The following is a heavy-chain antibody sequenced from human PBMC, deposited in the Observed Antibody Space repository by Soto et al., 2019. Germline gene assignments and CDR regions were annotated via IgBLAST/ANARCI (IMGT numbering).Heavy chain of an antibody. J-gene: IGHJ4*02. Sequence: GGSLRLSCAASGFTFSSYAMSWVRQAPGKGLEWVSAISGSGGSTYYADSVKGRFTISRDNSKNTLYLQMNSLRAEDTAVYYCAKVGHPIYDYIWGSPTHWGQGTLVTVSS. CDR2: ISGSGGST. CDR1: GFTFSSYA. D-gene: IGHD3-16*01. V-gene: IGHV3-23*01. CDR3: AKVGHPIYDYIWGSPTH.